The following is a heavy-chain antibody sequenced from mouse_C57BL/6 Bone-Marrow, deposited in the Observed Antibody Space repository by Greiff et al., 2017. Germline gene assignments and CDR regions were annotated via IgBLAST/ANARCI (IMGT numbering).Heavy chain of an antibody. J-gene: IGHJ4*01. D-gene: IGHD1-1*01. V-gene: IGHV1-7*01. CDR2: INPSRGYT. CDR3: ARTVLGYAMDY. Sequence: QVQLKQSGAELAKPGASVKLSCKASGYTFTSYWMHWVKQRPGQGLEWIGYINPSRGYTKYNQKFKDKATLTADKSSSTAYMQLSSLTYEDAAVXDSARTVLGYAMDYWGQGTSVTVSS. CDR1: GYTFTSYW.